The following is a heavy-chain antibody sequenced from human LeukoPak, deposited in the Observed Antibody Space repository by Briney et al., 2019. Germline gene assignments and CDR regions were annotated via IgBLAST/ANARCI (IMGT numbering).Heavy chain of an antibody. J-gene: IGHJ3*02. CDR2: IYHDGTNK. CDR3: AREDDGFDI. V-gene: IGHV3-33*01. CDR1: GFTFSKHS. Sequence: PGGSLRLSCASSGFTFSKHSMHWVRQAPGKGLEWVAVIYHDGTNKYYAHSVKGRFTISRDNSKNTLFLQMNSLRGEDTAVYFCAREDDGFDIWGQGTPVTVSS.